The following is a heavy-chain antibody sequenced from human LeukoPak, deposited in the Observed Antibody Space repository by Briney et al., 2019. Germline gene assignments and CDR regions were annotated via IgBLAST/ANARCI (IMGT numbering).Heavy chain of an antibody. CDR3: ARQIRYTYDPNWFHP. D-gene: IGHD2-2*02. CDR1: GDSITLTSYY. Sequence: SETLSLTCSVSGDSITLTSYYWAWIRQPPGKGLEWIGSIYFSGTTNYNPSLQSRVTMSVDTSRNQFSLILSSLTATDTAVYYCARQIRYTYDPNWFHPWSQGARVTVSS. V-gene: IGHV4-39*01. CDR2: IYFSGTT. J-gene: IGHJ5*02.